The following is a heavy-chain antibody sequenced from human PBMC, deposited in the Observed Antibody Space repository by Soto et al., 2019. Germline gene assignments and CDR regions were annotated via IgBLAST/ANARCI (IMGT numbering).Heavy chain of an antibody. CDR3: AMRLERRDAFDL. CDR1: GGSISSSSYY. J-gene: IGHJ3*01. V-gene: IGHV4-39*01. D-gene: IGHD1-1*01. Sequence: SETLSLTCTVSGGSISSSSYYWGWIRQPPGKGLEYIGKIYYVGSTDYNPSLKSRVTISVDTSKDQFSLRLSSVTAADTAMYYCAMRLERRDAFDLWGRGTMVTVSS. CDR2: IYYVGST.